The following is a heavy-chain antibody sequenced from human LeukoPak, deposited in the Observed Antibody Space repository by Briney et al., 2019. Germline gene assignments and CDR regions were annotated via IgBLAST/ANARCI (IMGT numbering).Heavy chain of an antibody. Sequence: ASVKVSCKASGYSFTSYGISWVRQAPGQGLEWMGWIRTYNGNTNYAQKIQGRVTMTTDTSTSTAYMELRSLRSDHTAVYYCAIAKPSPTVTLGTFDYRGQGTLVTVSS. CDR2: IRTYNGNT. D-gene: IGHD4-11*01. J-gene: IGHJ4*02. CDR3: AIAKPSPTVTLGTFDY. CDR1: GYSFTSYG. V-gene: IGHV1-18*01.